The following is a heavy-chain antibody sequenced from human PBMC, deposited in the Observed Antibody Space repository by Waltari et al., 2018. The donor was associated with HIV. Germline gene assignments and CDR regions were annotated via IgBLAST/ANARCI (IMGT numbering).Heavy chain of an antibody. CDR3: ARGLGREYCSSTSCLFDP. CDR2: MNPNSGNT. CDR1: GYTFTSYD. J-gene: IGHJ5*02. V-gene: IGHV1-8*01. Sequence: QVQLVQSGAEVKKPGASVKVSCKASGYTFTSYDINWVRKATGQGLEWMGWMNPNSGNTGDVQKFQGRVTMTRNTSISTAYMELSSLRSEDTAVYYCARGLGREYCSSTSCLFDPWGQGTLVTVSS. D-gene: IGHD2-2*01.